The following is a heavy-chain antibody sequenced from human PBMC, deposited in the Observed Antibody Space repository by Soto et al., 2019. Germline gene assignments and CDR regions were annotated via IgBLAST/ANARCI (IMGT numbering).Heavy chain of an antibody. Sequence: GASVKVSCKASGGTFSSYAISWVRQAPGQGLEWMGGIIPIFGTANYAQKFQGRVTITADESTSTAYMELSSLRSEDTAVYYCARDRVRFRAQSGSGWFDPWGQGTLVTVSS. CDR3: ARDRVRFRAQSGSGWFDP. CDR2: IIPIFGTA. D-gene: IGHD3-3*01. CDR1: GGTFSSYA. J-gene: IGHJ5*02. V-gene: IGHV1-69*13.